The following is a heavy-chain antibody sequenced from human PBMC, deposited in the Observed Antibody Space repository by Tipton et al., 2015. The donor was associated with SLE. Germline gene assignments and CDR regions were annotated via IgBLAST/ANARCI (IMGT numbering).Heavy chain of an antibody. CDR2: IYHSGST. V-gene: IGHV4-38-2*01. Sequence: LRLYCAVSGYSISSGYYWGWIRQPPGKGLEWIGSIYHSGSTYYNPSLKSRFTISVDTSKNQFSLKLSSVTAADTAVYYCARGWLQPSGAFDIWGQGTMVTVSS. J-gene: IGHJ3*02. CDR1: GYSISSGYY. CDR3: ARGWLQPSGAFDI. D-gene: IGHD5-24*01.